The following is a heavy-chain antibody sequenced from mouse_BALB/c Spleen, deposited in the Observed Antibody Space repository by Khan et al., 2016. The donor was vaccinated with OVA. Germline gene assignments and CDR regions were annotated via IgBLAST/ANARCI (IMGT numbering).Heavy chain of an antibody. CDR3: ARIGWLLDYAMDC. V-gene: IGHV8-8*01. CDR1: GFSLSTSGMG. J-gene: IGHJ4*01. CDR2: IWWDDDK. Sequence: QVTLKESGPGILQPSQTLSLTCSFSGFSLSTSGMGVARIRQPSGKGLEWLAHIWWDDDKRYNPALKSRLTISKDTSSNQVFLKIASVDTADTATYYCARIGWLLDYAMDCWGQGTSVTVSS. D-gene: IGHD2-3*01.